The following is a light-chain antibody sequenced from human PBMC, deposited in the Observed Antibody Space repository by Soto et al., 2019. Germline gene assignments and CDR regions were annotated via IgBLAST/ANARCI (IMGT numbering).Light chain of an antibody. CDR1: SSDVGGYNY. J-gene: IGLJ1*01. CDR3: SSYTSSSTRLNV. V-gene: IGLV2-14*01. Sequence: SALTQPASVSGSPGQSITISCTGTSSDVGGYNYVSWYQQHPGKAPKLMIYEVSNRPSGVSNRFSGSKSGNTASLTISGLQAEDEADYYCSSYTSSSTRLNVIGTGTKGTVL. CDR2: EVS.